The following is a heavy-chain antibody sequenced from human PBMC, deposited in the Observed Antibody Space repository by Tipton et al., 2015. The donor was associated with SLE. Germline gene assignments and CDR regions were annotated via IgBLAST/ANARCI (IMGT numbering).Heavy chain of an antibody. CDR1: GFTFCSFE. CDR3: ARELIAVGGDACDV. J-gene: IGHJ3*01. CDR2: ITTSGSAT. V-gene: IGHV3-48*03. D-gene: IGHD6-19*01. Sequence: SLRLSCAASGFTFCSFEMNWVRQAPGKGLEWVSYITTSGSATHYADSVKGRFTISRDNAKNSLYLQMNSLRVEDTAIYYCARELIAVGGDACDVWGQGTKVTVSS.